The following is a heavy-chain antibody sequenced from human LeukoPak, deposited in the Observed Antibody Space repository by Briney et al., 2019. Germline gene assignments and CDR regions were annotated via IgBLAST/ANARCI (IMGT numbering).Heavy chain of an antibody. CDR1: GFTFSSYG. CDR3: ANREGAGGFSFDY. J-gene: IGHJ4*02. Sequence: GGSLRLSCAASGFTFSSYGMSWVRQAPGKGLEWVSNNADSVKGRFTISRDNSKNTLYLQMNSLRAEDTAVYYCANREGAGGFSFDYWGQGTLVTVSS. D-gene: IGHD6-13*01. V-gene: IGHV3-23*01.